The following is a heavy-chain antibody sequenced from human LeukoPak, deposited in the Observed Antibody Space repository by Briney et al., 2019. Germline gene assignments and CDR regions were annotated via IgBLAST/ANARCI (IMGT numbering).Heavy chain of an antibody. CDR3: ARANFFWSGYYPFDY. CDR2: IYYSGST. J-gene: IGHJ4*02. CDR1: GGSISSGGYY. V-gene: IGHV4-30-4*08. Sequence: PSETLSLTCTVSGGSISSGGYYWSWIRQHPGKGLEWIGYIYYSGSTYYNPSLKSRVTISVDTSKNQFSLKLSSVTAADTAVYYCARANFFWSGYYPFDYWGQGTLVTVSS. D-gene: IGHD3-3*01.